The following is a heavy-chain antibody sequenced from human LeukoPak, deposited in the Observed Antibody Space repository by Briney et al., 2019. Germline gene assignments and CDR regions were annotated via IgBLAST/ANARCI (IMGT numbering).Heavy chain of an antibody. CDR2: IYYSGST. CDR3: ARVCRSSSCYNYYYSMDV. D-gene: IGHD2-2*01. J-gene: IGHJ6*02. V-gene: IGHV4-31*03. CDR1: GDSISTGGYY. Sequence: SQTLSLTCTVSGDSISTGGYYWSWIRQHPGKGLEWIGYIYYSGSTSYNPSLKSRLTISVDTSKTQFSLKLTSVTAADTAVYYCARVCRSSSCYNYYYSMDVWGQGTTVTVSS.